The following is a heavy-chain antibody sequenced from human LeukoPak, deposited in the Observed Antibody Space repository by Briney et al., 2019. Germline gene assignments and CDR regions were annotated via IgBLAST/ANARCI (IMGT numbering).Heavy chain of an antibody. Sequence: PSETLSLTCTVSGTSISSHYWSWIRQPAGKGLEWIRRLYTSGSTKYNPSLKSRVSMSVDTFKNEFSLKLSSVTAADTAVYFCATGESLDYWGQGTLVTVSS. V-gene: IGHV4-4*07. CDR2: LYTSGST. D-gene: IGHD1-14*01. CDR3: ATGESLDY. CDR1: GTSISSHY. J-gene: IGHJ4*02.